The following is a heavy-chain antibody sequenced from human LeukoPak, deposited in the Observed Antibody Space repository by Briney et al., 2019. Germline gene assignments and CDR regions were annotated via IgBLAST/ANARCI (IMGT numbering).Heavy chain of an antibody. CDR1: GGSFSGYY. Sequence: SETLSLTCAVYGGSFSGYYWSWIRQPPGKGLEWIGEINHSGSSSYNPSLKSRVTISVDTSKNQFSLKLTSVTAADTAVYYCARSKTYYYESSGSYSVFDYYMDVWGKGTTVTVSS. CDR3: ARSKTYYYESSGSYSVFDYYMDV. J-gene: IGHJ6*03. CDR2: INHSGSS. V-gene: IGHV4-34*01. D-gene: IGHD3-22*01.